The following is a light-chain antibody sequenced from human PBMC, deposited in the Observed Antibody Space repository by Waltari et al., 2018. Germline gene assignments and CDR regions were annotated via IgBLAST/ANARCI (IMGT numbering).Light chain of an antibody. CDR2: DVS. CDR3: CSYAGTWV. V-gene: IGLV2-11*01. CDR1: SRAIGTYNY. J-gene: IGLJ3*02. Sequence: QSALTQPRSVSGSPGPSVTIPCPGTSRAIGTYNYVSWNQQHPGKAPKLMIYDVSKRPSGVPDRFSGSKSGNTASLTISGLQPEDEADYYCCSYAGTWVFGGGTKLTVV.